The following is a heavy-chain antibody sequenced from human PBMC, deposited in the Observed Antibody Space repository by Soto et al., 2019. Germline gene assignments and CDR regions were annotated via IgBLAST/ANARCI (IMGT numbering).Heavy chain of an antibody. CDR3: ARTYSYSDFWGEKGYSYSMEV. CDR2: IYYSGST. D-gene: IGHD3-3*01. V-gene: IGHV4-39*01. CDR1: GGSISSSSYD. Sequence: SETLSLTCTVSGGSISSSSYDWGWIRQPPGKGLEWIGSIYYSGSTYYNPSLKSRVTISVDTSKNQFSLKLSSLTAAAPAVYYCARTYSYSDFWGEKGYSYSMEVWGKGTTVPVSS. J-gene: IGHJ6*03.